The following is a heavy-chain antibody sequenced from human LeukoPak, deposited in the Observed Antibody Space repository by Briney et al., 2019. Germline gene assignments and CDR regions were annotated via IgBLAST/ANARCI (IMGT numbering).Heavy chain of an antibody. D-gene: IGHD3-22*01. CDR3: ARDVGGDSSGYPDY. CDR1: GFTVSNNY. V-gene: IGHV3-66*01. Sequence: GGSLRLSCAASGFTVSNNYMSWVRQAPGKGLEWVSVIYSGGTTYYADSVRGRFTISRDNSRNTLYLQMNSLRAEDTAVYYCARDVGGDSSGYPDYWGQGTLVTVSS. CDR2: IYSGGTT. J-gene: IGHJ4*02.